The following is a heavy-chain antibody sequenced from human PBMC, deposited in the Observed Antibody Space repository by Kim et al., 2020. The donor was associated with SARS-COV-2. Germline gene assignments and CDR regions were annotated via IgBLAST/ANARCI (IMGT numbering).Heavy chain of an antibody. D-gene: IGHD1-26*01. CDR3: ARDPAEGATWPPPPNWFDP. Sequence: SETLSLTCAVSGGSISSSNWWSWVRQPPGKGLEWIGEIYHSGSTNYNPSLKSRVTISVDKSKNQFSLKLSSVTAADTAVYYCARDPAEGATWPPPPNWFDPRGQGTLGTVSS. V-gene: IGHV4-4*02. CDR1: GGSISSSNW. CDR2: IYHSGST. J-gene: IGHJ5*02.